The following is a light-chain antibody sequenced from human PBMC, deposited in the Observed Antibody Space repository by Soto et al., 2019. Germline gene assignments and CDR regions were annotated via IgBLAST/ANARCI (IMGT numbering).Light chain of an antibody. V-gene: IGLV1-36*01. Sequence: QSVLTQPPSVSEAPRQRVTMSCSGSSSNIGDNVVNWYQQLPGKAPKLLIFYDDVLPSGVSDRFSGSKSGTSASLAISGLQSEDEADYYCAAWDDSLNAYVFGPGTKLTVL. CDR1: SSNIGDNV. CDR3: AAWDDSLNAYV. J-gene: IGLJ1*01. CDR2: YDD.